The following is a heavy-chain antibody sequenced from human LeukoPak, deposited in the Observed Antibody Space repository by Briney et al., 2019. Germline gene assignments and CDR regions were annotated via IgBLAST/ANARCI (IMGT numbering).Heavy chain of an antibody. CDR2: INPNSGGT. CDR3: ARDTSGSYPSLSDY. D-gene: IGHD1-26*01. V-gene: IGHV1-2*02. J-gene: IGHJ4*02. CDR1: GYTLTGYY. Sequence: ASVKVSCKASGYTLTGYYMHWVRQAPGQGLEWMGWINPNSGGTNYAQKFQGRVTMTRDTSISTAYMELSRLRSDDTAVYYCARDTSGSYPSLSDYWGQGTLVTVSS.